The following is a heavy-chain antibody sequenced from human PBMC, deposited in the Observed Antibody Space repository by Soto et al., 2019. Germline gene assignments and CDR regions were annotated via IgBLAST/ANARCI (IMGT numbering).Heavy chain of an antibody. V-gene: IGHV3-74*03. Sequence: GGSLRLSCSDSGFTFGNFWIHWVRQAPGKGLEWVSHIGLDGTDIVYADSVKGRFIVSRDNASNTVYLQMNSLEAEDTAVYYCAKLPWEVAPSWGPGALVTISS. CDR1: GFTFGNFW. CDR3: AKLPWEVAPS. D-gene: IGHD1-26*01. J-gene: IGHJ5*02. CDR2: IGLDGTDI.